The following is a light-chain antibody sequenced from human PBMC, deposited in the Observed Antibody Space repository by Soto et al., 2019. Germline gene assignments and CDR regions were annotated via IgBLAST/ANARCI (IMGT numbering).Light chain of an antibody. J-gene: IGLJ3*02. CDR2: EGS. Sequence: QSALTQPDSVSGSPGQSITISCTGTSSDVGSYNLVSWYQHHPGKAPKLMIYEGSKRPSGVSNRFSGSKSGNTASLTISGLQAEDDADYCCCSYAGSSTWVFGGGTKLTVL. V-gene: IGLV2-23*01. CDR3: CSYAGSSTWV. CDR1: SSDVGSYNL.